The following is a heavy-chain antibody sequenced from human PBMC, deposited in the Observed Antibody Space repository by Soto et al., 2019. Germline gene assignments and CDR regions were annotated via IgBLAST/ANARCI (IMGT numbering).Heavy chain of an antibody. V-gene: IGHV1-18*04. J-gene: IGHJ6*02. Sequence: GASVKVSCKASGYTFTSYGISCVRQAPGQGLEWMGWISAYNGNTNYAQKLQGRVTMTTDTSTSTAYMELRSLRSDDTAVYYCARSRSGYSNYYYYYGMDVWGQGTTVTVSS. CDR3: ARSRSGYSNYYYYYGMDV. CDR2: ISAYNGNT. CDR1: GYTFTSYG. D-gene: IGHD3-22*01.